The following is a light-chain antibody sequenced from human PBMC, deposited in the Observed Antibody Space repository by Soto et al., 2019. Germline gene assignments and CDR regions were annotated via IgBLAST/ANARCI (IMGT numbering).Light chain of an antibody. J-gene: IGKJ5*01. CDR3: QQYGSSPLVT. CDR1: QSVSSSY. V-gene: IGKV3-20*01. Sequence: EIVLTQSPGTLSLSPGERATLSCRASQSVSSSYLAWYQQKPGQAPRLLVYGASSRVTGIPDRFSGSGSGTDSTLTISRLEPEDFAVYYCQQYGSSPLVTFGQGTRLEMK. CDR2: GAS.